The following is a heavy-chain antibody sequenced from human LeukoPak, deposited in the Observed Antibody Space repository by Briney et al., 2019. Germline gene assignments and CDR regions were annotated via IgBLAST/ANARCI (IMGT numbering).Heavy chain of an antibody. V-gene: IGHV1-18*01. CDR1: GYTFTSYG. D-gene: IGHD3-22*01. J-gene: IGHJ6*02. Sequence: ASVKVSCKASGYTFTSYGISWVRQAPGQGLEWMGWISAYNGNTNYAQKLQGRVTMTTDTSTSTAYMELRSLRSDDTAVYYCARDLERLKGFYYDSSQCLDVWGQGTTVTVSS. CDR2: ISAYNGNT. CDR3: ARDLERLKGFYYDSSQCLDV.